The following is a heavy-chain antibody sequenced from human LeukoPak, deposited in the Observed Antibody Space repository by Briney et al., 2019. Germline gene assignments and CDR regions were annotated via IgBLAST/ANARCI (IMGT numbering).Heavy chain of an antibody. CDR2: IYYSGNT. J-gene: IGHJ3*02. CDR3: ARHDCRDYGDYVDI. CDR1: GGSIISSSYY. D-gene: IGHD4-17*01. V-gene: IGHV4-39*01. Sequence: PSGTLSLTCTVSGGSIISSSYYWGWIRQPPGKGLEWIGSIYYSGNTYYYPTLKSRVVISVDTSKSQFSLKLRSVTAASPAVYFCARHDCRDYGDYVDIWGQGTMVTVSS.